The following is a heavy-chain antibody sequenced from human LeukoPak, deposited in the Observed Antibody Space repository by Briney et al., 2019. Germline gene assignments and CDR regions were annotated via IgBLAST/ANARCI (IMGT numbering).Heavy chain of an antibody. J-gene: IGHJ4*02. V-gene: IGHV5-51*01. CDR3: ASAYYDFWSGYDY. D-gene: IGHD3-3*01. CDR2: IYPGDSDT. Sequence: GESLQISCKGSGYSFTSYWIGWVRQMPGKGLEWMGIIYPGDSDTRYSPSFQGQVTISAGKSISTAYLQWSSLKASDTAMYYCASAYYDFWSGYDYWGQGTLVTVSS. CDR1: GYSFTSYW.